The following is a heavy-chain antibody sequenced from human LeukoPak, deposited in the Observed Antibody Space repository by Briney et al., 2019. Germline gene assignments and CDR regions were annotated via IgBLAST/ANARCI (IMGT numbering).Heavy chain of an antibody. J-gene: IGHJ3*02. D-gene: IGHD5-18*01. CDR1: GFTVSSNY. CDR3: AYTAMDDAFDI. V-gene: IGHV3-48*01. Sequence: GGSLRLSCAASGFTVSSNYMSWVRQAPGKGLEWVSYISSSSSTIYYADSVKGRFTISRDNAKNSLYLQMNSLRAEDTAVYYCAYTAMDDAFDIWGQGTMVTVSS. CDR2: ISSSSSTI.